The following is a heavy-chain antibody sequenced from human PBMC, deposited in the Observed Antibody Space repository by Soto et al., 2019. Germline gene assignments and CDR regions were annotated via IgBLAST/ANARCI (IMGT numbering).Heavy chain of an antibody. CDR1: GGSISSGGYY. CDR2: IYYTGST. J-gene: IGHJ4*02. CDR3: ARALGSSSSHPYYFDY. V-gene: IGHV4-31*01. D-gene: IGHD6-6*01. Sequence: QVQLQESGPGLVKPSQTLTLTCTVSGGSISSGGYYWSWIRQHPGKGLEWIGYIYYTGSTYFNPSVKSPVTISVDTSKKQFSLKLSSVTAADTAVYYCARALGSSSSHPYYFDYWGQGTLVTVSS.